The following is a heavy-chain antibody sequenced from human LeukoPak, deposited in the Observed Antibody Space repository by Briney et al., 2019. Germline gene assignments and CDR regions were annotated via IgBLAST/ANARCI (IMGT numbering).Heavy chain of an antibody. CDR3: AKGSGSYGGFDY. J-gene: IGHJ4*02. CDR1: GFTFSSYA. V-gene: IGHV3-23*01. Sequence: GGSLRLSCAASGFTFSSYAMSWVRQAPGKGLEWVSAISGSGGSTYYADSVKGRFTISRDNSKNTLYLQMNSLRAEDTALYYCAKGSGSYGGFDYWGQGTLVTVSS. D-gene: IGHD1-26*01. CDR2: ISGSGGST.